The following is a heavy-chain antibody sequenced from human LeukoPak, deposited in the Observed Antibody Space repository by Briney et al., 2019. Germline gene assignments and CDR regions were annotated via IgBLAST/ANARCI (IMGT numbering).Heavy chain of an antibody. CDR1: GFTFDNYA. J-gene: IGHJ4*02. CDR2: ISWNSGYI. CDR3: AKVRGTYSSGYFFDY. D-gene: IGHD6-19*01. Sequence: QPGGSLRLSCVASGFTFDNYAMRSVRQAPGKGLEWLSIISWNSGYIGYADSVKGRFTISRDNAKKSLDLQMNSLRAEDTAFYYCAKVRGTYSSGYFFDYWGQGTLVTVSS. V-gene: IGHV3-9*01.